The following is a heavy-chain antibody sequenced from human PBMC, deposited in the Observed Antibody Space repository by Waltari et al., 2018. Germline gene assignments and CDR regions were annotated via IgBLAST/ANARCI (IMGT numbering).Heavy chain of an antibody. J-gene: IGHJ6*03. D-gene: IGHD3-10*01. CDR2: INHSGST. Sequence: QVQLQQWGAGLLKPSETLSLTCAVYGGSFSGYYWSWIRQPPGKGLEWIGEINHSGSTDYTPSLKSRVTISVDTSKNQFSLKLSSVTAADTAVYYCARLGYYGSGSYYDYYYYYYMDVWGKGTTVTVSS. V-gene: IGHV4-34*01. CDR3: ARLGYYGSGSYYDYYYYYYMDV. CDR1: GGSFSGYY.